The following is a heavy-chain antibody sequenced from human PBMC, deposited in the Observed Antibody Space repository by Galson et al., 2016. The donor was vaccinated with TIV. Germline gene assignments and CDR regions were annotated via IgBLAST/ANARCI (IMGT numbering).Heavy chain of an antibody. J-gene: IGHJ6*03. CDR1: GISLSDYA. Sequence: SLRLSCAASGISLSDYAVSWVRQAPGRGLEWVSSTSTSGNRTYYADFAKGRFTISRDNSNKMVYLQMNNLRAEDTAVYYCAKDNMVRGLSIHFMEVWGKGTTVTGS. CDR2: TSTSGNRT. CDR3: AKDNMVRGLSIHFMEV. D-gene: IGHD3-10*01. V-gene: IGHV3-23*01.